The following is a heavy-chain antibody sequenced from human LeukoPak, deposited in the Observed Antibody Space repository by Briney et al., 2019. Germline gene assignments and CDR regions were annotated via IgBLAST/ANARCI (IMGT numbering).Heavy chain of an antibody. Sequence: PGGSLRLSCAASGFTFSSYGMHWVRQAPGKGLEWVAVIWYDGSNKYYADSVKGRFTISRDNSKNTLYLQMNSLRAEDTAVYYCARDQGIAVAGIESNWFDPWGQGTLVTVSP. CDR1: GFTFSSYG. D-gene: IGHD6-19*01. CDR2: IWYDGSNK. CDR3: ARDQGIAVAGIESNWFDP. V-gene: IGHV3-33*01. J-gene: IGHJ5*02.